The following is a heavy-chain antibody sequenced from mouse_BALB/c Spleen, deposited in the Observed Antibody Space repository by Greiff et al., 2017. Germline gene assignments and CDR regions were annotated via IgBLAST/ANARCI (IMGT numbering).Heavy chain of an antibody. V-gene: IGHV2-9*02. CDR2: IWAGGST. Sequence: VMLVESGPGLVAPSQSLSITCTVSGFSLTSYGVHWVRQPPGKGLEWLGVIWAGGSTNYNSALMSRLSISKDNSKSQVFLKLNSLQTDDTAMYYCAREGYYGSSYYFDYWGQGTTLTVSS. CDR3: AREGYYGSSYYFDY. J-gene: IGHJ2*01. CDR1: GFSLTSYG. D-gene: IGHD1-1*01.